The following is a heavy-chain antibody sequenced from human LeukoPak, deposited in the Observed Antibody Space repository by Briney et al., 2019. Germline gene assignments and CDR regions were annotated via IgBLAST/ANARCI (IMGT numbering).Heavy chain of an antibody. D-gene: IGHD2-2*01. CDR2: IYPADSDT. V-gene: IGHV5-51*01. CDR3: ARGMPLNSWFDA. Sequence: GESLKISCKGSGCSFSTHWIAWVRLTPGRGLEWMGIIYPADSDTRYSPSFQGQVTMSADKSTQTAYLHWSTLKASDTAIYHCARGMPLNSWFDAWGQGTQVTVSS. J-gene: IGHJ5*02. CDR1: GCSFSTHW.